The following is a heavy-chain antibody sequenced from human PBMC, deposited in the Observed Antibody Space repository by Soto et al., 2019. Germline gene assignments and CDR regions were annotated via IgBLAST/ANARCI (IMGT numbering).Heavy chain of an antibody. V-gene: IGHV4-31*03. Sequence: QVRLEESGPGLVKPSETLSLICSVSGGSVNNANYFWNWIRHHPENGLEWIGYIYYSGRTRYNPSFQSRVTLSIETSKKQFSLSLNSVTVADTAVYFCARDADYGGSRGGMDVWGRGTTVTV. CDR3: ARDADYGGSRGGMDV. CDR1: GGSVNNANYF. D-gene: IGHD4-17*01. CDR2: IYYSGRT. J-gene: IGHJ6*02.